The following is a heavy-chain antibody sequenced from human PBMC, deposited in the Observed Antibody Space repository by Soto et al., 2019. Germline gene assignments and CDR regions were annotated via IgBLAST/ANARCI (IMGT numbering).Heavy chain of an antibody. V-gene: IGHV1-18*04. Sequence: GAPVKVSSKAPGYSFTSYNITWVRHAPGQGLEWMGWISGYRGNSKYAQKFPGRVTMTTYTSTTTGYMELRSLTSDDTAVYYCARDIFGHVDALKLWGQGTMGTVAS. CDR2: ISGYRGNS. J-gene: IGHJ3*01. D-gene: IGHD3-3*02. CDR1: GYSFTSYN. CDR3: ARDIFGHVDALKL.